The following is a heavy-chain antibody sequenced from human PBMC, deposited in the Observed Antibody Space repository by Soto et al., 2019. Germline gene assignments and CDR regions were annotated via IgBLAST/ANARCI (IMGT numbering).Heavy chain of an antibody. Sequence: EVQLLESGGGLVQPGGSLRLSCAASGFTFSSYAMSWVRQAPGKGLEWVSAISGSGGSTYYADSVKGRFTISRDNSKNTLYLQMNILRDEDTAVYYCAKYYDILTGYAHDAFDIWGQGTMVTVSS. D-gene: IGHD3-9*01. J-gene: IGHJ3*02. CDR1: GFTFSSYA. V-gene: IGHV3-23*01. CDR3: AKYYDILTGYAHDAFDI. CDR2: ISGSGGST.